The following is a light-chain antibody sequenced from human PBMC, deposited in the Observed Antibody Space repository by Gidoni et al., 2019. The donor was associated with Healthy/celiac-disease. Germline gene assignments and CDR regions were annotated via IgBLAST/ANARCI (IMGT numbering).Light chain of an antibody. V-gene: IGKV3-20*01. Sequence: DIVLTQSPVTLSLSPGERATLSCRASQSVSSSYLAWYQQKPGQAPRLLIYGASSRATGIPDRFSGSGSGTDFTLTIGRLEPEDFAVYYCQQYGSSPPYTFGQGTKLEIK. CDR1: QSVSSSY. J-gene: IGKJ2*01. CDR2: GAS. CDR3: QQYGSSPPYT.